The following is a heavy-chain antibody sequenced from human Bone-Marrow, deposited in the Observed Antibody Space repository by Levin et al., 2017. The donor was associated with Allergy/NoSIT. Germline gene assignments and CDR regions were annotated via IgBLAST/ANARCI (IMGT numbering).Heavy chain of an antibody. CDR1: GYTFTSYA. CDR2: INAGNGNT. D-gene: IGHD2-2*01. V-gene: IGHV1-3*01. CDR3: ASFYRPTSDIVVVPAALGAFDS. J-gene: IGHJ3*02. Sequence: ASVKVSCKASGYTFTSYAMHWVRQAPGQRLEWMGWINAGNGNTKYSQKFQGRVTITRDTSASTAYMELSSLRSEDTAVYYCASFYRPTSDIVVVPAALGAFDSWGQGTMVTVSS.